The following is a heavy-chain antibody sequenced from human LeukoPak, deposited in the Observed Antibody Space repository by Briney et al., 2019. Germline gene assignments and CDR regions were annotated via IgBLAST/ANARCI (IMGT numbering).Heavy chain of an antibody. V-gene: IGHV3-30*02. CDR1: GFTFSLYG. CDR2: IQHDESNN. J-gene: IGHJ5*02. Sequence: GGSLRLSCAVSGFTFSLYGMHWVRQAPGKGLEWVAFIQHDESNNYYADSVKGRFTISRDNSKNTVYLQMNSLRSEGRAVYYWAKPPLNQHNLDRWGQGTLVTVSS. CDR3: AKPPLNQHNLDR.